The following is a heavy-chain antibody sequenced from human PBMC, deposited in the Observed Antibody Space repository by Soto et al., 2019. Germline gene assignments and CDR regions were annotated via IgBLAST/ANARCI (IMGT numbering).Heavy chain of an antibody. D-gene: IGHD6-13*01. CDR3: AHRRLLAAAGYPFDY. V-gene: IGHV2-5*02. CDR2: IYWDDDK. CDR1: GFSLSTSGVG. Sequence: QITLKESGPTLVKPTQTLPLTCHFSGFSLSTSGVGVGWIRQPPGKALEWLALIYWDDDKRYSPSLKSRLTITKDPSKNQVVLTMTNMAPVDTATYYCAHRRLLAAAGYPFDYWGQGTLVTVSS. J-gene: IGHJ4*02.